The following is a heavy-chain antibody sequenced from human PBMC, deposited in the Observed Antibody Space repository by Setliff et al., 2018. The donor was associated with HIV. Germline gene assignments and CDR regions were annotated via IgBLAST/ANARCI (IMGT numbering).Heavy chain of an antibody. V-gene: IGHV7-4-1*02. CDR2: INTNTGNP. J-gene: IGHJ4*02. CDR3: ARDSPLAFDY. Sequence: GASVKVSCKASGYTFTDYAMNWVRQAPGQGLEWMGWINTNTGNPTYAQGFTGRFVFSLDTSVSTTYLQISSLRAEDTAVYYCARDSPLAFDYWGQGTLVTVSS. D-gene: IGHD3-16*01. CDR1: GYTFTDYA.